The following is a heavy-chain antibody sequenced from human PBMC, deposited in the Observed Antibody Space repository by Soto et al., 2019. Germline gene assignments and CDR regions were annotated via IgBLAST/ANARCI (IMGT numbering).Heavy chain of an antibody. D-gene: IGHD2-15*01. V-gene: IGHV4-31*03. J-gene: IGHJ4*02. CDR3: ARDPGYCSGGSCYSGVPLLFDY. CDR1: GGSIGSGGYY. Sequence: PSETLSLTCTVSGGSIGSGGYYWSWIRQHPGKGLEWIGYIYYSGSTYYNPSLKSRVTISVDTSKNQFSLKLSSVTAADTAVYYCARDPGYCSGGSCYSGVPLLFDYWGQGTLVTVSS. CDR2: IYYSGST.